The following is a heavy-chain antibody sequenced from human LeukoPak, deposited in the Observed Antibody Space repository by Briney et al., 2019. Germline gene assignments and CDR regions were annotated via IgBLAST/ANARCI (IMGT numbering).Heavy chain of an antibody. Sequence: GGSLRLSCAVSGFPFSEAWMGWVRQPPGKGVEWVGRITSTTDGGTTDHAAPVRGRFTISRDDSKTTLYLQMNSLKTEDTAVYYCTTYLTTRGQGTLVTVSS. CDR3: TTYLTT. V-gene: IGHV3-15*01. J-gene: IGHJ4*02. CDR1: GFPFSEAW. D-gene: IGHD4/OR15-4a*01. CDR2: ITSTTDGGTT.